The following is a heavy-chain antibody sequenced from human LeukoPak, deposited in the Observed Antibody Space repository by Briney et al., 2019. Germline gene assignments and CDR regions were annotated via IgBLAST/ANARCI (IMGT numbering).Heavy chain of an antibody. Sequence: QPGRSLRLPCAASGFTFSDYGMHWVRQAPGKGLEWVALISYDGGNKFYADSVRDRFTISRDNSKNTLFLQMNSLRTEDTAMYYCAKVFEVRGARRPKDYWGQGTLVIVSS. D-gene: IGHD3-10*01. J-gene: IGHJ4*02. CDR2: ISYDGGNK. CDR3: AKVFEVRGARRPKDY. V-gene: IGHV3-30*18. CDR1: GFTFSDYG.